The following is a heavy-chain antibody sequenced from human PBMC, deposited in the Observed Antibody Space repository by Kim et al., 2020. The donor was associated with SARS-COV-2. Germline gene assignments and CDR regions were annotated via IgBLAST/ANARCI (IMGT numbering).Heavy chain of an antibody. CDR1: GDSISSSTFY. Sequence: ETLSLTCSVSGDSISSSTFYWGWIRQPPGKGLEWIGAIHYSGSTYSNPSLKSRVTISVDTSKNQFSLNLNSVTAADTAVYYCARHADYWGQGTLVTVSS. CDR3: ARHADY. J-gene: IGHJ4*02. V-gene: IGHV4-39*01. CDR2: IHYSGST.